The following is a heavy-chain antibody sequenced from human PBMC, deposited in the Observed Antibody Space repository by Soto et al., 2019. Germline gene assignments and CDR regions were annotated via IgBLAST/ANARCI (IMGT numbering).Heavy chain of an antibody. Sequence: ASVKVSCKTSGYAFSTYLMHWVRQAPGQGLEWMGILNPTAGRTSYSQKFQGRVTMTSDASTSTAYMELTGLRSDDTAVYYCARDLRRGLTVVTTAYWGQGTLVTVSS. CDR3: ARDLRRGLTVVTTAY. J-gene: IGHJ4*02. V-gene: IGHV1-46*01. CDR1: GYAFSTYL. D-gene: IGHD3-9*01. CDR2: LNPTAGRT.